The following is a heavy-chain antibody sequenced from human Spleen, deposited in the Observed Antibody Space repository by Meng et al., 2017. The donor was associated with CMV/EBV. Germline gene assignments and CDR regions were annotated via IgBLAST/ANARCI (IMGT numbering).Heavy chain of an antibody. CDR1: GYTFTRFG. CDR3: ARTPMTTVTTRGGDWFDP. Sequence: ASVKVSCKASGYTFTRFGITWVRQAPGQGLEWMGWISAYNGNTNYAQKLQGRVTMTTDTSTSTAYMELRSLRSDDTAVYYCARTPMTTVTTRGGDWFDPWGQGTLVTVSS. J-gene: IGHJ5*02. D-gene: IGHD4-11*01. V-gene: IGHV1-18*01. CDR2: ISAYNGNT.